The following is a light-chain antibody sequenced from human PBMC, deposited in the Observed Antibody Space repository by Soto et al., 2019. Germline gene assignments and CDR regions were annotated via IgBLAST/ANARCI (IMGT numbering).Light chain of an antibody. Sequence: IQITQSPSSLSASVGDRVSITFRASQSIGTFLNWYQQKPGEAPNLLIHTSFSLYSGVPSRFSGSGSGTDFTLTISSLQPEDFANYFCQQAFSAEWTFGQGTKVDI. V-gene: IGKV1-39*01. CDR2: TSF. CDR3: QQAFSAEWT. CDR1: QSIGTF. J-gene: IGKJ1*01.